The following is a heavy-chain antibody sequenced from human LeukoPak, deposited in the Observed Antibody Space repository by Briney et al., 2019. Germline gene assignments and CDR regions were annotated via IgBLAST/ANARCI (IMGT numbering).Heavy chain of an antibody. CDR3: TSRMGATDY. V-gene: IGHV3-73*01. Sequence: PGGSLQLSCAASGFTLSGSAMLWVRPASGKGVEWVDRIRSKANIYATAYAASVKGRFTVSRDDSKNTAYLQMSSLKTEDTGVYYCTSRMGATDYWGQGTLVTVSS. D-gene: IGHD1-26*01. CDR2: IRSKANIYAT. CDR1: GFTLSGSA. J-gene: IGHJ4*02.